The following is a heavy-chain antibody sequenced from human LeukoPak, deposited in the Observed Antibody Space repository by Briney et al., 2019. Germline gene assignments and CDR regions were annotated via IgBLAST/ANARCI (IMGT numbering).Heavy chain of an antibody. D-gene: IGHD3-3*01. CDR1: GYTFTGYY. Sequence: GASVKVSCKASGYTFTGYYMHWVRQAPGQGLEWMGWINPNSGGTNYAQKFQGWVTMTRDTSISTAYMELSSLRSEDTAVYYCATGDFWSGYPPEIYYYYYMDVWGKGTTVTVSS. V-gene: IGHV1-2*04. CDR3: ATGDFWSGYPPEIYYYYYMDV. J-gene: IGHJ6*03. CDR2: INPNSGGT.